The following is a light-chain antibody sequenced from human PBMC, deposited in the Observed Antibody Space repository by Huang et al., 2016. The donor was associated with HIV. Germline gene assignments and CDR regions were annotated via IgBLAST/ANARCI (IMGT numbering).Light chain of an antibody. CDR2: GAS. V-gene: IGKV3-15*01. J-gene: IGKJ1*01. CDR3: QQYDNWPMT. CDR1: EYVSSN. Sequence: EIVMTQSPATLSVSPGERANLSCRAREYVSSNLAWYQHKPGQAPRLLIYGASTRATGIPARFSGSGSGTEFTLTISSLQSEDFAVYYCQQYDNWPMTFGQGTKVEIK.